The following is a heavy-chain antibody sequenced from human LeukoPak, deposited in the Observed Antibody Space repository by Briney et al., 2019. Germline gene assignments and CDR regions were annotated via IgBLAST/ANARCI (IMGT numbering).Heavy chain of an antibody. CDR3: ARDRGWLQFDY. D-gene: IGHD5-24*01. CDR2: IIPILGIA. CDR1: GGTFSSYT. V-gene: IGHV1-69*04. J-gene: IGHJ4*02. Sequence: SVKVTCKASGGTFSSYTISWVRQAPGQGLEWMGRIIPILGIANYAQKFQGRVTITADKSTSTAYMELSSLRSEDTAVYYCARDRGWLQFDYWGQGTLVTVSS.